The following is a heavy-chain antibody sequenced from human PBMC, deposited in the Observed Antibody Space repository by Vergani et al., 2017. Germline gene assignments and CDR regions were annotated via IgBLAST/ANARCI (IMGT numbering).Heavy chain of an antibody. D-gene: IGHD2-2*01. CDR3: ARLGEFRGYCSSTSCYFRFFDY. CDR2: ISSSGSTI. V-gene: IGHV3-48*03. CDR1: GFTFSSYE. J-gene: IGHJ4*02. Sequence: EVQLVESGGGLVQPGGSLRLSCAASGFTFSSYEMNWVRQAPGKGLEWVSYISSSGSTIYYADSVKGRFTISRDNAKNSLYLQMNSLRAEDTAVYYCARLGEFRGYCSSTSCYFRFFDYWGQGTLVTVSS.